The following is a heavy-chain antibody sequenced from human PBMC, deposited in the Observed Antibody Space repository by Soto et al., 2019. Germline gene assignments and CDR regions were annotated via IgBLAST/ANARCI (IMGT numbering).Heavy chain of an antibody. D-gene: IGHD2-15*01. CDR3: ARRQFFSFDP. Sequence: PXGSLRLTCVAPGLTFSNYVMSWVRQAPGKGLECVAAIAGNGGILYYTDSVKGRFSISRDNSKNTLHLQMNSLRAEDTAVYYCARRQFFSFDPLGPGILVTVPS. J-gene: IGHJ5*02. CDR2: IAGNGGIL. V-gene: IGHV3-23*01. CDR1: GLTFSNYV.